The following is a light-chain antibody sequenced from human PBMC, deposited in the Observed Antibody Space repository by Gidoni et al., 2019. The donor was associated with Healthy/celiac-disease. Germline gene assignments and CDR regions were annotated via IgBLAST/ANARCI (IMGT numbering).Light chain of an antibody. V-gene: IGLV3-19*01. CDR1: SLRSYY. CDR3: NSRDSSGNHVV. CDR2: GKN. J-gene: IGLJ2*01. Sequence: SSELTQDPAVSVALGQTVRITCQGASLRSYYASWYQQKPGQAPVLVIYGKNNRPSGIPDRFSGSSSGNTASLTITGAQAEDEADYYCNSRDSSGNHVVFGGETKLTVL.